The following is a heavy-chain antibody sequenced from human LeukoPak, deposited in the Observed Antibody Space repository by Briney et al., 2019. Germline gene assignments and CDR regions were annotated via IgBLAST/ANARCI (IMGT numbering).Heavy chain of an antibody. J-gene: IGHJ4*02. CDR1: GFTFSSYW. D-gene: IGHD1-26*01. V-gene: IGHV3-74*01. Sequence: GGSLRLSCAASGFTFSSYWMHWARQGPGKGPVWVSRINGDGSSTNYADSVKGRFTISRDNAKNTLYLQMNSLRAEDTAVYYCARGWASFDYWGQGTLVTVSS. CDR2: INGDGSST. CDR3: ARGWASFDY.